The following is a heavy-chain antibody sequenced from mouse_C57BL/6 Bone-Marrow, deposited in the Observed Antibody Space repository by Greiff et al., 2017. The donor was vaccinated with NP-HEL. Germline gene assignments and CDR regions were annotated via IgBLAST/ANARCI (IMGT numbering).Heavy chain of an antibody. D-gene: IGHD1-1*01. CDR2: IDPSDSYT. J-gene: IGHJ2*01. V-gene: IGHV1-50*01. CDR1: GYTFTSYW. Sequence: QVQLKQPGAELVKPGASVKLSCKASGYTFTSYWMQWVKQRPGQGLEWIGEIDPSDSYTNYNQKFKGKATLTVDTSSSTAYRQLSSLTSEDSAVYYCERGYYGSSLWGQGTTLTVSS. CDR3: ERGYYGSSL.